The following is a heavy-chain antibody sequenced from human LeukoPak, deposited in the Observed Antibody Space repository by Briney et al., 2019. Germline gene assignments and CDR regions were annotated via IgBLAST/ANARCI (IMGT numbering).Heavy chain of an antibody. D-gene: IGHD1-14*01. J-gene: IGHJ4*02. Sequence: GGSLRLSCGASGFTFSNYGMLWVRQAPGKGLEWVAFIRYDGNNKLYADSMKGRFTISRDNSKNTLYLHINSLRAEDTAVYYCVKDNPLDYWGQGTLVIVSS. CDR3: VKDNPLDY. V-gene: IGHV3-30*02. CDR2: IRYDGNNK. CDR1: GFTFSNYG.